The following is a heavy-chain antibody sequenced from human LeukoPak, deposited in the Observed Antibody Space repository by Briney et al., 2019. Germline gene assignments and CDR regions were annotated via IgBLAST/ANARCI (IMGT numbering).Heavy chain of an antibody. CDR1: GASFSDYY. CDR3: AREGPDYGEPLDY. D-gene: IGHD4-17*01. CDR2: INRSGST. Sequence: SETLSLTCVVYGASFSDYYWTWIRQPPGKGLEWIGEINRSGSTNYNPSLKSRVTLSVDTSKNQFSLKLSSVTAADTAVYYCAREGPDYGEPLDYRGQGTLVTVSS. V-gene: IGHV4-34*01. J-gene: IGHJ4*02.